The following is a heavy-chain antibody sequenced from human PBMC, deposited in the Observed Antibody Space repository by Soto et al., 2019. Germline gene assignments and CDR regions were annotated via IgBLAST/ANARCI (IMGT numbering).Heavy chain of an antibody. J-gene: IGHJ6*02. CDR3: ARPNGGYSYNYGMDV. CDR1: GFTFSTYS. Sequence: GGSLRLSCAASGFTFSTYSMNWVRQAPGKGLEWVSAISGSGGSTYYADSVKGRFTISRDKSTNTLYLQMNSLRAEDTAVYYCARPNGGYSYNYGMDVWGQGTTVTVSS. V-gene: IGHV3-23*01. D-gene: IGHD5-18*01. CDR2: ISGSGGST.